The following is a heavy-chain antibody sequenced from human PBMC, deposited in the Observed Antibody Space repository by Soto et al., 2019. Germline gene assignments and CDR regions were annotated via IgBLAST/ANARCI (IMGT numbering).Heavy chain of an antibody. J-gene: IGHJ5*02. V-gene: IGHV4-59*01. D-gene: IGHD4-4*01. Sequence: PSETLSLTCTVSGGSISSYYWSWIRQPPGKGLEWIGYIYYSGSTNYNPSLKSRVTISVDTSKNQFSLKLSSVTAADTAVYYCAREGTVKMDNWFDPWGQGTLVTVSS. CDR3: AREGTVKMDNWFDP. CDR1: GGSISSYY. CDR2: IYYSGST.